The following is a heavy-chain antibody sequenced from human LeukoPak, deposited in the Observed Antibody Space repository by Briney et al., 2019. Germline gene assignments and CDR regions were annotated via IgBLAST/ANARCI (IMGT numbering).Heavy chain of an antibody. D-gene: IGHD3-10*01. Sequence: PGGSLRLSCEASGFTFNTHAMSWVRQTPGEGLWWVASVTSSGRTPYYADSVAGRFIISRDNSKNTLWLQMNSLRGEDTAIYYCAKDRPNFYETSGAYYKPKGDFWGQGSLVTVSS. CDR2: VTSSGRTP. CDR3: AKDRPNFYETSGAYYKPKGDF. J-gene: IGHJ4*02. V-gene: IGHV3-23*01. CDR1: GFTFNTHA.